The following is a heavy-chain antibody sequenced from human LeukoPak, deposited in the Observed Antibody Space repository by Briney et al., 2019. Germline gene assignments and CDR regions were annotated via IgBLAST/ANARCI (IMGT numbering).Heavy chain of an antibody. Sequence: SETLSLTCAVSGGSISSGGYSWSWIRQPPGTGLEWIGYIYHSGSTYYNPSLKSRVTISVDRSKNQFSLKLSSVTAADTAVYYCARSGTIQIQTTMIVPGFDYWGQGTLVTVSS. J-gene: IGHJ4*02. CDR2: IYHSGST. D-gene: IGHD3-22*01. CDR1: GGSISSGGYS. CDR3: ARSGTIQIQTTMIVPGFDY. V-gene: IGHV4-30-2*01.